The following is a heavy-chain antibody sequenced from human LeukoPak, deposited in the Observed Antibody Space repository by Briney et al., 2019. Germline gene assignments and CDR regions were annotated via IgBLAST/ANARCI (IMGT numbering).Heavy chain of an antibody. J-gene: IGHJ5*02. V-gene: IGHV1-8*03. Sequence: ASVKVSCKASGYTFTSYDINWVRQATGQGLEWMGWMNPNSGNTGYAQKFQGRVTITRNTSISTAYMELSSLRSEDTAVYYCATINMVRGGGYFDPWGQGTLVTVSS. CDR1: GYTFTSYD. CDR2: MNPNSGNT. D-gene: IGHD3-10*01. CDR3: ATINMVRGGGYFDP.